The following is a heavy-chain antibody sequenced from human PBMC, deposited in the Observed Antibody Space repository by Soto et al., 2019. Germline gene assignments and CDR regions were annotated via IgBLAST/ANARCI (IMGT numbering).Heavy chain of an antibody. V-gene: IGHV4-30-4*01. CDR3: AREAIGQHTPVAHLDY. CDR1: GGSISSGDSY. J-gene: IGHJ4*02. Sequence: TLSLTCTVSGGSISSGDSYWSWVRQPPGKGLEWIGYIFYSGSTFYNPSLKSRVTITVDTSKNQFSLKLSSVTAADTAVYYCAREAIGQHTPVAHLDYWGQGTLVIVSS. D-gene: IGHD6-13*01. CDR2: IFYSGST.